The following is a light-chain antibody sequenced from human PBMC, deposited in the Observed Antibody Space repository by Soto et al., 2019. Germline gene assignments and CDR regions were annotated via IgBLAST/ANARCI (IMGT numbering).Light chain of an antibody. CDR2: GAS. V-gene: IGKV3-15*01. J-gene: IGKJ4*01. Sequence: EIVMTQSPATLSVSPGERATLSCRASQSVSSTLAWYQQKPGQAPRLLIYGASTRATGIPARFSGSGSGTEFTLTISSLQSEDLAVYYCQQYNSWPPITFGEGTKVEIK. CDR1: QSVSST. CDR3: QQYNSWPPIT.